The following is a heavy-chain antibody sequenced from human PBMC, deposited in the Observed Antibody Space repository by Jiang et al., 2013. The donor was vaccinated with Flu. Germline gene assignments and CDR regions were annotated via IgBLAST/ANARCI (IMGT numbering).Heavy chain of an antibody. CDR3: ARAQKXSGFELPYFDF. J-gene: IGHJ4*02. CDR2: IYHTGST. V-gene: IGHV4-39*07. CDR1: GGSLSSTDYY. D-gene: IGHD5-12*01. Sequence: GPGLVKPSETLSLTCTVSGGSLSSTDYYWAWIRQPPGKGLEWIGSIYHTGSTYYNPSLTSRLTMSIYTSKNQISLKLTSVTAADTALYYCARAQKXSGFELPYFDFWGQGALVTVSS.